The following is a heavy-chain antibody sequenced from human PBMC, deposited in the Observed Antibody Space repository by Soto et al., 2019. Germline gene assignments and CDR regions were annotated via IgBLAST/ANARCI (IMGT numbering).Heavy chain of an antibody. Sequence: GGSLRLSCAASGFTFSSYSMSWVRQAPWKGLEWVSAISGSGVSTYYADSVKGRFTISRDNSKNTLYLQMNSLRAEDTAVYYCAKAENYYDSSGYPYSGQGTLLTLCS. J-gene: IGHJ4*02. CDR1: GFTFSSYS. CDR3: AKAENYYDSSGYPY. D-gene: IGHD3-22*01. CDR2: ISGSGVST. V-gene: IGHV3-23*01.